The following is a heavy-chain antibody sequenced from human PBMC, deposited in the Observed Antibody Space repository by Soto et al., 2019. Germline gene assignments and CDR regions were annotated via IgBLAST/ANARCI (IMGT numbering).Heavy chain of an antibody. D-gene: IGHD2-21*02. CDR3: ARGGVVTAIRYFDY. Sequence: GESLKISCRGSGYIFTSYWIGWGLQGPGKGLEWMGIIYPGDSDTRYSPSFQGQVTISADKSISAAYLQWSSLKASDTAMYYCARGGVVTAIRYFDYWGQGTLVTVSS. CDR2: IYPGDSDT. CDR1: GYIFTSYW. J-gene: IGHJ4*02. V-gene: IGHV5-51*01.